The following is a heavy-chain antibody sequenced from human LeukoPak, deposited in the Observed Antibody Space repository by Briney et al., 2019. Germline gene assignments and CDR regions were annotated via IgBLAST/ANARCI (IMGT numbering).Heavy chain of an antibody. CDR1: GYTFTNNA. CDR3: GRDPRLGIRGYTYGYIDH. J-gene: IGHJ4*02. V-gene: IGHV7-4-1*02. Sequence: GASVKVSCKTSGYTFTNNAINWVRQAPGQGLEWMGWINTNTGNPTYAQGFFTGRYVFSLDTSASTAYLQISGLKADDTAVYYCGRDPRLGIRGYTYGYIDHWGQGTPLTVAS. D-gene: IGHD5-18*01. CDR2: INTNTGNP.